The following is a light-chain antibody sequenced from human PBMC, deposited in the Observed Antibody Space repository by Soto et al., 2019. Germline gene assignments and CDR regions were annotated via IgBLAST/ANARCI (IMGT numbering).Light chain of an antibody. J-gene: IGKJ2*01. CDR3: HHYGSPPYT. CDR1: QSVSSTY. CDR2: GAS. V-gene: IGKV3-20*01. Sequence: EIVLTQSPGTLSLSPGERATLSCRASQSVSSTYFAWYQQKPGQAPMLLIYGASSRASGIPDRFSSSGSRTDFTLTISRVEPEDFAVYFCHHYGSPPYTFGQGTKLEIK.